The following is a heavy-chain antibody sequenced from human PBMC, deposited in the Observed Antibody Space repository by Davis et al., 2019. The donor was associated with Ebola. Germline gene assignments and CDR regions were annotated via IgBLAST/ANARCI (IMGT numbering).Heavy chain of an antibody. CDR2: IRSKANSYAT. J-gene: IGHJ4*02. CDR3: TRGNGGNSDDY. CDR1: GFTFSGSA. D-gene: IGHD4-23*01. Sequence: GGSLRLSCAASGFTFSGSAMHWVRQASGKGLEWVGRIRSKANSYATAYAASVKGRFTISRDDSKNTAYLQINSLKTEDTAVYYCTRGNGGNSDDYWGQGTLITVSS. V-gene: IGHV3-73*01.